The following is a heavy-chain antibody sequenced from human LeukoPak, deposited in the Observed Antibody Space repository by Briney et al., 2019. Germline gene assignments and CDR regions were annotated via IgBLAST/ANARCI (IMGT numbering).Heavy chain of an antibody. CDR3: ARDRVDTAAFDP. CDR1: GFTFSSYD. Sequence: GGSLRLSYAASGFTFSSYDMNWVRQAPGKGLEWVSYITTSGSATYHADSVKGRFTISRDNAKNSLYLQMNSLRAEDTAVYYCARDRVDTAAFDPWGQGTLVTVSS. D-gene: IGHD5-18*01. V-gene: IGHV3-48*03. CDR2: ITTSGSAT. J-gene: IGHJ5*02.